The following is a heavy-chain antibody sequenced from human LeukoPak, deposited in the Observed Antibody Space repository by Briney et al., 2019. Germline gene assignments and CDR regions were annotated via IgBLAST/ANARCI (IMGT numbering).Heavy chain of an antibody. D-gene: IGHD3-9*01. J-gene: IGHJ4*02. Sequence: GGSLRLSCAASGFTFSSYWMSWVRQTPGKGLEWVANIKQDGSEKYYVDSVKGRFTISRDNAKNSLYLQMNSLRAEDTAVYYCAQDSYYDILTGYYNYWGQGTLVTVSS. CDR2: IKQDGSEK. V-gene: IGHV3-7*01. CDR1: GFTFSSYW. CDR3: AQDSYYDILTGYYNY.